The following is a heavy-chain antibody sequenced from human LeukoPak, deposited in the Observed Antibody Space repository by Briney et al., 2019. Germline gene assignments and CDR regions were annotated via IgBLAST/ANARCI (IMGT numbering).Heavy chain of an antibody. CDR1: GFTFSSYS. CDR2: ISSSSSTI. V-gene: IGHV3-48*01. J-gene: IGHJ4*02. D-gene: IGHD6-13*01. CDR3: ARTIPRIAAAGNPPYDY. Sequence: PGGSLRLSCAASGFTFSSYSMNWVRQAPGKGLEWVSYISSSSSTIYYADSVKGRFTISRDNAKNSLYLQMNSLRAEDTAVYYCARTIPRIAAAGNPPYDYWGQGTLVTVSS.